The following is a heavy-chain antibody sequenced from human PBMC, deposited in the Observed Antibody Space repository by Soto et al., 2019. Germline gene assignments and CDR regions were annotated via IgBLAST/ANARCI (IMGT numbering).Heavy chain of an antibody. J-gene: IGHJ4*02. Sequence: PGGSLRLSCAASGFTFSSYPMSWVRQAPGKGLEWVSAISGSGGSTYYADSVKGRFTISRDNSKNTLYLQMNSLRAEDTAVYYCAKDPPSGYSNSVLVDYWGQGTLVTVSS. D-gene: IGHD4-4*01. V-gene: IGHV3-23*01. CDR3: AKDPPSGYSNSVLVDY. CDR2: ISGSGGST. CDR1: GFTFSSYP.